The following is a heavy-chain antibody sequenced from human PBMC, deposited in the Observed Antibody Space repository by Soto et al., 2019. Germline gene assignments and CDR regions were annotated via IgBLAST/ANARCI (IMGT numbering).Heavy chain of an antibody. CDR1: GFTFSSYH. J-gene: IGHJ4*02. Sequence: EVQLVESGGGLVQPGGSLRLSCAASGFTFSSYHMNWVRQAPGKGLEWVSYISSSSSTIYYADSVKGRFTISRDNAKNSLYLRMNSLRDEDTAVYYCARDEYDSSGKPNWGQGTLVTVSS. V-gene: IGHV3-48*02. CDR3: ARDEYDSSGKPN. CDR2: ISSSSSTI. D-gene: IGHD3-22*01.